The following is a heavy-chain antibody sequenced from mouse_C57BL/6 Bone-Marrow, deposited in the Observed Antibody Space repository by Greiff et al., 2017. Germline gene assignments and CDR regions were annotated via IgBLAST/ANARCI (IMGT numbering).Heavy chain of an antibody. CDR3: ARDYYGSLCYFDV. J-gene: IGHJ1*03. D-gene: IGHD1-1*01. CDR1: GYTFTSYW. CDR2: IDPSASYT. Sequence: QVQLQQPGAELVKPGASVKLSCKASGYTFTSYWMQWVKQRPGQGLEWIGEIDPSASYTNYNQKFKGKATLTVATSSSTAYMQLSSLTSEVSAVYYCARDYYGSLCYFDVWGTGTTVTVSS. V-gene: IGHV1-50*01.